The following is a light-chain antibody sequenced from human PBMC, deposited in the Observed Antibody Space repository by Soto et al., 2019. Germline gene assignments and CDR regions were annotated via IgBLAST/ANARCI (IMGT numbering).Light chain of an antibody. J-gene: IGLJ1*01. CDR1: SSDVGTYNL. CDR3: SSFVGSSTYV. CDR2: DVS. V-gene: IGLV2-23*02. Sequence: QSALTQPASVSGSPGQSITISCTGTSSDVGTYNLVSWYQQHPGNAPKLMIYDVSKRPSGVSNRFSGSNSGNTASLTISGLQDEDEADYHCSSFVGSSTYVFGTGTKVTVL.